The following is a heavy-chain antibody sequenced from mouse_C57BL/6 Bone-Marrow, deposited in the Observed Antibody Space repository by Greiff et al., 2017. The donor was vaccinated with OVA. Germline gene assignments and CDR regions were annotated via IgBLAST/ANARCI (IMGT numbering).Heavy chain of an antibody. CDR3: TRKKKWLLLDY. CDR1: GYTFTDYE. CDR2: IDPETGGT. J-gene: IGHJ2*01. D-gene: IGHD2-3*01. V-gene: IGHV1-15*01. Sequence: QVQLKQSGAELVRPGASVTLSCKASGYTFTDYEMHWVKQTPVHGLEWIGAIDPETGGTAYNQKFKGKAILTADKSSSTAYMELRSLTSEDSAVYYCTRKKKWLLLDYWGQGTTLTVSS.